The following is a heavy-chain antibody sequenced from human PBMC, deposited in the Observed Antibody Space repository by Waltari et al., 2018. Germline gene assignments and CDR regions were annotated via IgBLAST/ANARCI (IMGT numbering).Heavy chain of an antibody. V-gene: IGHV3-23*01. Sequence: EVQLLESGGGLVQPGGSLRLSCAASGFTFNNYAMRWVRQAPEKGLEWVSSISVSGGETYYADSVKGRFAISRDNSKNTLYLQMNSLRAEDSALYYCAKDGYSSSWYDIDYWGQGTLVTVSS. J-gene: IGHJ4*02. D-gene: IGHD6-13*01. CDR1: GFTFNNYA. CDR3: AKDGYSSSWYDIDY. CDR2: ISVSGGET.